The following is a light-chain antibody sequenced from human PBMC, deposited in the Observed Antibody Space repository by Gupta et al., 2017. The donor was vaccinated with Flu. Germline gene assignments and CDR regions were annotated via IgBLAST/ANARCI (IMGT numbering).Light chain of an antibody. CDR2: AAS. J-gene: IGKJ2*01. CDR1: QSIISY. V-gene: IGKV1-39*01. Sequence: DIQMTQSPSSLSASVGDRVTITCRASQSIISYLNWYQQKPGKAPKLLIYAASSLQSGVPSRFSGSGSGTDFTLTISRLQPEDFATYYCQQSDSTPYTFGQGTKVEIK. CDR3: QQSDSTPYT.